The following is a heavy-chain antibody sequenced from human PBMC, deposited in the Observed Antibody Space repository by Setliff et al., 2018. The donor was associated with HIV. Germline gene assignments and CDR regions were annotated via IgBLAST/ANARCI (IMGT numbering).Heavy chain of an antibody. V-gene: IGHV3-7*01. J-gene: IGHJ3*02. CDR1: GFTFSSYW. CDR3: ARRGSNLPSGFDI. CDR2: INQDGSEK. D-gene: IGHD3-3*01. Sequence: PGESLKIYCAASGFTFSSYWMSWVRQAPGKGLEWVANINQDGSEKYYVDSVKGRFTISRDNAKNSLYLQMNSLSAEDTAVYYCARRGSNLPSGFDIWGQGTMVTVSS.